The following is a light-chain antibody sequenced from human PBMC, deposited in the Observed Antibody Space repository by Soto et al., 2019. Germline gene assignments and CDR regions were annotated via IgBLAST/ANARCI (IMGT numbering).Light chain of an antibody. J-gene: IGKJ5*01. CDR3: QQYGRSPIT. CDR2: GAS. CDR1: QSVSSSY. V-gene: IGKV3-20*01. Sequence: EIVLTQSPGTLSLSPGERATLSCRASQSVSSSYLAWYQQKPGQAPRLLIYGASSRATGIPDRFSGSGSGPDFTLTITRLEPEDFAVYSCQQYGRSPITFGQGTRLEIK.